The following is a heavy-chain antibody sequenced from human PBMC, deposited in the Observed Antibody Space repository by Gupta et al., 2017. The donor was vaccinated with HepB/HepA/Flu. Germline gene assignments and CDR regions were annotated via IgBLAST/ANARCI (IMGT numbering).Heavy chain of an antibody. CDR1: GFPFSSYR. D-gene: IGHD2-2*01. V-gene: IGHV3-33*01. J-gene: IGHJ6*03. CDR2: IWYDGSNK. Sequence: QVQLVESGGGVVQPGRSLRLPCAASGFPFSSYRLPWVRHAPGKGLEWVAVIWYDGSNKYYADSVKGRFTISRDNSKNTLYLQMNSLRAEDTAVYYCARDPCSSTSCYPPWGSYYMDVWGKGTTVTVSS. CDR3: ARDPCSSTSCYPPWGSYYMDV.